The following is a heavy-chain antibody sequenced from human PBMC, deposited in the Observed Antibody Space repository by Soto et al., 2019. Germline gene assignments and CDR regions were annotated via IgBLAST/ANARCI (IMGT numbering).Heavy chain of an antibody. CDR2: IIPIFGTA. J-gene: IGHJ6*02. CDR3: ARDSYYYDSSGYPADYYYYGMEV. Sequence: ASVKVSCKASGGTFSSYAISWVRQAPGQGLEWMGGIIPIFGTANYAQKFQGRVTITADESTSTAYMELSSLRSEDTAVYYCARDSYYYDSSGYPADYYYYGMEVWGQGTTVTVSS. CDR1: GGTFSSYA. D-gene: IGHD3-22*01. V-gene: IGHV1-69*13.